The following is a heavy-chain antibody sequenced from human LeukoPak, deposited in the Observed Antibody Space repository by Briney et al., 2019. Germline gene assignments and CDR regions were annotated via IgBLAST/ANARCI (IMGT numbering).Heavy chain of an antibody. CDR3: ARLALGMTRAGKYFYNGVDV. Sequence: GEPLKISCKGSGDSFTNSWIGWVRQMPGKGLEWMGRIHPDDSYSNYSPSFEGRVTISVEKSISTAYLQWSSLRASDTATYYCARLALGMTRAGKYFYNGVDVWGQGTTVTVSS. CDR1: GDSFTNSW. CDR2: IHPDDSYS. D-gene: IGHD1-1*01. J-gene: IGHJ6*02. V-gene: IGHV5-10-1*01.